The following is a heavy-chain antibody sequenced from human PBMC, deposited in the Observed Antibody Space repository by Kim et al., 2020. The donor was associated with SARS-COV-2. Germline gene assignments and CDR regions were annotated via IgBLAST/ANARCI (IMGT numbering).Heavy chain of an antibody. V-gene: IGHV1-69*04. J-gene: IGHJ4*02. Sequence: YAHKCQGRVTITADKATSTAYMELSSVRSEDTAVYYCAREDSSGYYSYGYWGQGTLVTVSS. CDR3: AREDSSGYYSYGY. D-gene: IGHD3-22*01.